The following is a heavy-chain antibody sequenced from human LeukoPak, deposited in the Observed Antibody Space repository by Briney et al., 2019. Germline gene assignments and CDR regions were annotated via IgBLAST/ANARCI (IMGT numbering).Heavy chain of an antibody. CDR3: ARDRPRIAVAGPMSFDY. V-gene: IGHV1-18*01. D-gene: IGHD6-19*01. Sequence: ASVKVSCKASGYTFTSYGISWVRQAPGQGLEWMRWISAYNGNTNYAQKLEGRVTMTTDTSTSTAYMELRSLRSDDTAVYYCARDRPRIAVAGPMSFDYWGQGTLVTVSS. CDR2: ISAYNGNT. CDR1: GYTFTSYG. J-gene: IGHJ4*02.